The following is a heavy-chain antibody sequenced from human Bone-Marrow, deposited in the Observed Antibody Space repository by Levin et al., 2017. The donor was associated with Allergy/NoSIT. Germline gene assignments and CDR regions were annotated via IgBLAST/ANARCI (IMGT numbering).Heavy chain of an antibody. CDR1: GFTVSSNY. D-gene: IGHD2-21*02. CDR2: IYSGGST. J-gene: IGHJ6*02. V-gene: IGHV3-53*01. Sequence: GGSLRLSCAASGFTVSSNYMSWVRQAPGKGLEWVSVIYSGGSTYYADSVKGRFTISRDNSKNTLYLQMNSLRAEDTAVYYCARGGRVVTAIPQPSRDYYGMDVWGQGTTVTVSS. CDR3: ARGGRVVTAIPQPSRDYYGMDV.